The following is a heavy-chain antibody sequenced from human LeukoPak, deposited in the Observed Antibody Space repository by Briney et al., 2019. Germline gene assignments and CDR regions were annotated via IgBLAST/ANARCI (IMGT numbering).Heavy chain of an antibody. Sequence: SETLSLTCTVSGGSISTSGCYWSWIRQPPGKGLEWIGYIYHSGATYYTPSLRSRLTISIDRSRNQFSLNLSSVTAADTAVYYCARVSSSSSSPRVYYYYMDVWGKGTTVTVSS. V-gene: IGHV4-30-2*01. CDR1: GGSISTSGCY. J-gene: IGHJ6*03. CDR2: IYHSGAT. CDR3: ARVSSSSSSPRVYYYYMDV. D-gene: IGHD2-2*01.